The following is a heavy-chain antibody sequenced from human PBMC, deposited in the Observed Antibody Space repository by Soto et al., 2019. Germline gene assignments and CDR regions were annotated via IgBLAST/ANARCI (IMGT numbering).Heavy chain of an antibody. CDR3: ARVRRNDASDYYGMDV. J-gene: IGHJ6*02. D-gene: IGHD1-1*01. CDR1: GFSFSTST. Sequence: GGSLRVSCAASGFSFSTSTMNWVRQAPGKGLEWVSYISSGSTTIYYADSVKGRFTISRDNGKNSLYLQMNSLRDEDTAVYYCARVRRNDASDYYGMDVWGQGTTVTVSS. V-gene: IGHV3-48*02. CDR2: ISSGSTTI.